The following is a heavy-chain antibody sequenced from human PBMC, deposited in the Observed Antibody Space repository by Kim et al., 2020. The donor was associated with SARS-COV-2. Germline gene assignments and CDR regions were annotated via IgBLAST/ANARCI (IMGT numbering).Heavy chain of an antibody. CDR2: ISGGNGDT. CDR3: ARLVSISASAYPLDS. V-gene: IGHV1-3*01. Sequence: ASVKVSCKTSGYNFGHYAIHWVRQAPGQRLEWMAWISGGNGDTKYSRNFQDRLTVTRDTSTKTAYMELSRLTSEDTAFYYCARLVSISASAYPLDSWGQGTLVTVSS. J-gene: IGHJ4*02. D-gene: IGHD1-20*01. CDR1: GYNFGHYA.